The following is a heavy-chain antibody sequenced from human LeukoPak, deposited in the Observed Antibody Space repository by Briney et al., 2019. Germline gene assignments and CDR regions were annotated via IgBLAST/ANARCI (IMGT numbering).Heavy chain of an antibody. V-gene: IGHV3-21*01. J-gene: IGHJ4*02. CDR1: GFTFSTYS. CDR2: ISSNSNYI. D-gene: IGHD4/OR15-4a*01. Sequence: GSLRLSCAASGFTFSTYSMNWVRQAPGKGLEWVSSISSNSNYIYYADLVKGRFTISRDNTKNSLYLQMNSLRAEDTAVYFCARDPSAMVTKYYFDFWGQGTLVTASS. CDR3: ARDPSAMVTKYYFDF.